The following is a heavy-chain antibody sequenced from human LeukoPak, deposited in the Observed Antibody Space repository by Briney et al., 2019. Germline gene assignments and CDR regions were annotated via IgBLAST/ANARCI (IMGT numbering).Heavy chain of an antibody. CDR3: ARVSQWLVSGNFDY. J-gene: IGHJ4*02. CDR2: IIPIFGTA. D-gene: IGHD6-19*01. Sequence: SVKVSCKASGGTFSSYAISWVRQAPGQGLEWMGGIIPIFGTANYAQKFQGRVTITADKSTSTAYMELSSLRSEDTAVYYCARVSQWLVSGNFDYWGQGTLVTVSS. CDR1: GGTFSSYA. V-gene: IGHV1-69*06.